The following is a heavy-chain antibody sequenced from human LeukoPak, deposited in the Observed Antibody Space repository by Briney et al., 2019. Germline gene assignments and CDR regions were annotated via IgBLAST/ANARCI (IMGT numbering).Heavy chain of an antibody. Sequence: SQTLSLTSTVSGGSISGGNYYWSWIRQPPGKGLGWSGYIYYTGSTYYNPSLKSRVTISVDTSKNQFSLKLSSVTAADTAVYYCARGPGPCGDYVERWGQGPRVSVSS. CDR3: ARGPGPCGDYVER. J-gene: IGHJ4*02. CDR2: IYYTGST. CDR1: GGSISGGNYY. D-gene: IGHD4-17*01. V-gene: IGHV4-30-4*08.